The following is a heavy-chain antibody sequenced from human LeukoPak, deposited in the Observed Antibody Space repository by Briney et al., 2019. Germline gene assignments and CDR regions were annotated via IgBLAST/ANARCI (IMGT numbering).Heavy chain of an antibody. J-gene: IGHJ4*02. CDR1: GYTFTSYY. CDR2: INPSGGST. D-gene: IGHD3-22*01. Sequence: GASVKVSCKASGYTFTSYYMHWVRQAPGQGLEWMGIINPSGGSTSYAQKFQGRVTMTRDMSTSTVYMELSSLRSEDTAVYYCARPNSSGYYASLFDYWGQGTLVTVSS. CDR3: ARPNSSGYYASLFDY. V-gene: IGHV1-46*01.